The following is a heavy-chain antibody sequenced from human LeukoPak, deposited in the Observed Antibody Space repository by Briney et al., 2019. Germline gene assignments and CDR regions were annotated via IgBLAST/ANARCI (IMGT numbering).Heavy chain of an antibody. Sequence: SETLSLTCIVSGGSISTETYYGGAIRLPPEKRLEWIGEIHHRGTTYYNPSLRSRVTISVDTSKNQFSLRLTSLTAADTAVYYCARVTYNGYQHFDYWGQGNLVTVS. V-gene: IGHV4-39*07. D-gene: IGHD3-10*01. J-gene: IGHJ4*02. CDR1: GGSISTETYY. CDR3: ARVTYNGYQHFDY. CDR2: IHHRGTT.